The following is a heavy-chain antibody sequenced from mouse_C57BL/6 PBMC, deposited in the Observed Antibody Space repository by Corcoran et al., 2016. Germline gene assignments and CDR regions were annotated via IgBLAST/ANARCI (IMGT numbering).Heavy chain of an antibody. D-gene: IGHD1-2*01. CDR3: ARSKATVYLDY. V-gene: IGHV1-76*01. J-gene: IGHJ2*01. CDR2: IYPGSGNT. CDR1: GYTFTDHY. Sequence: QVQLKQSGAELVRPGASVKLSCKASGYTFTDHYINWVKQRPGQGLEWIARIYPGSGNTYYNEKFKGKATLTAEKSSSTAYMQLSSLTSEDSAVYFCARSKATVYLDYWGQGITLPVSS.